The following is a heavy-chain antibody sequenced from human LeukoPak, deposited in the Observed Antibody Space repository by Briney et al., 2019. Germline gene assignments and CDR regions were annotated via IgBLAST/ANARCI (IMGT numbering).Heavy chain of an antibody. Sequence: GGSLRLSCAASGFFFSTSGLSWVRQAPGKGLEWVSGISGIGANAYYADSVKGRFAISRDNSKNTLYLQMNSLRAEDTAIYYCATDRHGSWIQARWGRGTLVTVSS. CDR1: GFFFSTSG. J-gene: IGHJ4*02. V-gene: IGHV3-23*01. CDR3: ATDRHGSWIQAR. D-gene: IGHD5-18*01. CDR2: ISGIGANA.